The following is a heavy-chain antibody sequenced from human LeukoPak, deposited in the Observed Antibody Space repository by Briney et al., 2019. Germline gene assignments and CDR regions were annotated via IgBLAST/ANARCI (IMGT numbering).Heavy chain of an antibody. CDR3: AKGYHGTYRYYFDY. J-gene: IGHJ4*02. CDR2: ISWNCDII. Sequence: GGSLRLSCAASVFTFDEYAMHWVRQAPGKGLEWVSGISWNCDIIAYADSVKGRFTISRDNAENSLYLQMNSLRAEDTALYYCAKGYHGTYRYYFDYWGQGTQVTVSS. V-gene: IGHV3-9*01. CDR1: VFTFDEYA. D-gene: IGHD5-18*01.